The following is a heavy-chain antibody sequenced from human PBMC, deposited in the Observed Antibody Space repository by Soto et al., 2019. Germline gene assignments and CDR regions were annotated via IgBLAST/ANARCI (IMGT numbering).Heavy chain of an antibody. D-gene: IGHD3-3*01. Sequence: QVQLQESGPGLVKPSQTLSLTCTVSGGSISSGGYYWSWIRQHPGKGLEWIGYIYYSGSTYYNPSLKSRVTISVDRSKNQFSRKLSSVTAADTAVYYCARSHYDFWSGYPTLYDWGQGTLVTVSS. CDR3: ARSHYDFWSGYPTLYD. V-gene: IGHV4-31*03. CDR2: IYYSGST. J-gene: IGHJ4*02. CDR1: GGSISSGGYY.